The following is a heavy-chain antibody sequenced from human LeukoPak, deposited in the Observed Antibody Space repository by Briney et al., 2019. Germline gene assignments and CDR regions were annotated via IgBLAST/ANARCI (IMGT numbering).Heavy chain of an antibody. CDR3: ARVGTYYDSIRDYYFDY. J-gene: IGHJ4*02. Sequence: SETLSLTCTVSGGSISSHYWSWIRQPPGKGLEWIGYIYYSGSTNYNPSLKSRVTISVDTSKNQFSLKLSSVTAADTVVYYCARVGTYYDSIRDYYFDYWGQGTLVTVSS. CDR1: GGSISSHY. D-gene: IGHD3-22*01. CDR2: IYYSGST. V-gene: IGHV4-59*11.